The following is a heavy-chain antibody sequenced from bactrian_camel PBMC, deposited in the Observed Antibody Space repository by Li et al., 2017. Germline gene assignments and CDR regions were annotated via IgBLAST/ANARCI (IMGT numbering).Heavy chain of an antibody. V-gene: IGHV3S40*01. J-gene: IGHJ4*01. CDR2: MSSRGGAT. CDR3: TTRGGVWVEYSASASY. Sequence: VQLVESGGGLVQPGGSLILSCNASGFNFRTTSMSWVRQAPGKGFEWLATMSSRGGATEYADSVKGRFTISRDNAKDTLYLQMNSLKTEDTALYYCTTRGGVWVEYSASASYWGQGTQVTVS. D-gene: IGHD3*01. CDR1: GFNFRTTS.